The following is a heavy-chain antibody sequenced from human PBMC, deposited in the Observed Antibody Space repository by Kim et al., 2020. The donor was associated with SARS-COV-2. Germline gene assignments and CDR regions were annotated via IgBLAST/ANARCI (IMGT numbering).Heavy chain of an antibody. D-gene: IGHD2-21*02. Sequence: GGSLRLSCAASGFTFSSYAMSWVRQAPGKGLEWVSAISGSGGSTYYADSVKGRFTISRDNSKNTLYLQMNSLRAEDTAVYYCSKGRFWVVTATFDYWGQGNLVTVSS. V-gene: IGHV3-23*01. J-gene: IGHJ4*02. CDR3: SKGRFWVVTATFDY. CDR2: ISGSGGST. CDR1: GFTFSSYA.